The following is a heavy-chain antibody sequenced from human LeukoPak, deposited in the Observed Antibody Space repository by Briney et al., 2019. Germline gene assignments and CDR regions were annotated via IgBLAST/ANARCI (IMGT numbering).Heavy chain of an antibody. V-gene: IGHV3-21*01. D-gene: IGHD1-7*01. CDR3: ARDTYNWNYGYDY. J-gene: IGHJ4*02. CDR1: GFPFRSYN. CDR2: ISTTSTYV. Sequence: GGSLRLSCAASGFPFRSYNMNWVRQAPGKGLEWVSSISTTSTYVYYVDSVKGRFTISRDNAKNSLYLQMNSLRAEDTAVYYCARDTYNWNYGYDYWGQGTLVTVSS.